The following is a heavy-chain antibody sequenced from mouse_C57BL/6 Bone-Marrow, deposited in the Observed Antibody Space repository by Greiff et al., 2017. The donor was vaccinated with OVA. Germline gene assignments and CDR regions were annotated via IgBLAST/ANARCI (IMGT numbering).Heavy chain of an antibody. Sequence: EVHLVESGEGLVKPGGSLKLSCAASGFTFSSYAMSWVRQTPEKRLEWVAYISSGGDYIYYADTVKGRFTISRDNARNTLYLQMSSLKSEDTAMYYCTRDYDGYYDYYAMDYWGQGTSVTVSS. V-gene: IGHV5-9-1*02. J-gene: IGHJ4*01. D-gene: IGHD2-3*01. CDR1: GFTFSSYA. CDR2: ISSGGDYI. CDR3: TRDYDGYYDYYAMDY.